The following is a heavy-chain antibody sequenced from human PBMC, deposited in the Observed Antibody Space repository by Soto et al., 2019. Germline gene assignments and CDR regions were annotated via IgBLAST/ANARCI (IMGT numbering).Heavy chain of an antibody. D-gene: IGHD3-22*01. Sequence: SVKVSCKASGGTFSSYAISWVRQAPGQGLEWMGGIIPIFGTANYAQKFQGRVTITADESTSTAYMELSSLRSEDTAVYYCARDSSYYYDSSGSHGGAYDIWGQGTMVTVSS. CDR1: GGTFSSYA. J-gene: IGHJ3*02. V-gene: IGHV1-69*13. CDR2: IIPIFGTA. CDR3: ARDSSYYYDSSGSHGGAYDI.